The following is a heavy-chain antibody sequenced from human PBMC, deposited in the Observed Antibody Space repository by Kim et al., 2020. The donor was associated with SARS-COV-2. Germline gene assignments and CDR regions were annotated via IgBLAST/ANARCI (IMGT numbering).Heavy chain of an antibody. CDR3: ARSRGIVATNGYYYYGMDV. Sequence: SETLSLTCAVYGGSFSGYYWSWIRQPPGKGLEWIGEINHSGSTNYNPSLKSRVTISVDTSKNQFSLKLSSVTAADTAVYYCARSRGIVATNGYYYYGMDVWGQGTTVTVSS. V-gene: IGHV4-34*01. D-gene: IGHD5-12*01. CDR1: GGSFSGYY. J-gene: IGHJ6*02. CDR2: INHSGST.